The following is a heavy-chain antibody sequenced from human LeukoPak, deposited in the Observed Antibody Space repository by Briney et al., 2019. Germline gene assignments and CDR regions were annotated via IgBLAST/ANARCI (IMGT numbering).Heavy chain of an antibody. V-gene: IGHV3-7*01. CDR1: GFTFINYW. Sequence: GGSLRLSCAVSGFTFINYWMSWVRQAPGKGLEWVANIKRDGSEKYYVDSVKGRFTVSRDNAKNSLYLQMNSLRAEDTAVYYCARDGGYCSSTSCHTPGTYYYMDVWGKGTTVTISS. D-gene: IGHD2-2*01. CDR3: ARDGGYCSSTSCHTPGTYYYMDV. J-gene: IGHJ6*03. CDR2: IKRDGSEK.